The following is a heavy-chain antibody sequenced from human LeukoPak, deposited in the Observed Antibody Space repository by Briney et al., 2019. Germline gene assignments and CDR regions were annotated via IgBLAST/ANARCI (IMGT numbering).Heavy chain of an antibody. Sequence: ASVKVSCKASGYTFTSYYMHWVRQAPGQGLEWMGIINPSGGSTNYAQSFQGRVTMTRDTSTSTVYMELSSLRSEDTAVYYCARVDYDSSGYGPSGYWGQGTLVTVSS. V-gene: IGHV1-46*01. D-gene: IGHD3-22*01. CDR1: GYTFTSYY. CDR2: INPSGGST. CDR3: ARVDYDSSGYGPSGY. J-gene: IGHJ4*02.